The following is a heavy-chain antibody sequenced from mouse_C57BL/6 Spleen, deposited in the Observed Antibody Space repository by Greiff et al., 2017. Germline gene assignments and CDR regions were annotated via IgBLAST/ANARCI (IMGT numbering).Heavy chain of an antibody. Sequence: VQLQQSGPELVQPGASVKLSCKASGYTFTSYAINWVQQRPGQGLEWIGWIYPRDGSTKYNEKFKGKATLTVGTSSSTAYMELHSLTSEDSTVYFCARAVDGSRYPWCAYWGQGTLVTVSA. CDR1: GYTFTSYA. CDR3: ARAVDGSRYPWCAY. J-gene: IGHJ3*01. V-gene: IGHV1-85*01. CDR2: IYPRDGST. D-gene: IGHD1-1*01.